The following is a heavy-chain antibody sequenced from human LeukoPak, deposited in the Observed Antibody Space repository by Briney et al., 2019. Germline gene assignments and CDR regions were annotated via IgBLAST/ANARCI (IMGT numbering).Heavy chain of an antibody. Sequence: PSETLSLTCTVSGGSISSYYWSWIRQPPGKGLEWIGYIYYSGSTNYNPSLKSRVTISVDTSKNQFSLKLSSVTAADTAVYYCARFYDSSGYYQRAFDIWGQGKMVTVSS. V-gene: IGHV4-59*01. CDR3: ARFYDSSGYYQRAFDI. CDR1: GGSISSYY. J-gene: IGHJ3*02. CDR2: IYYSGST. D-gene: IGHD3-22*01.